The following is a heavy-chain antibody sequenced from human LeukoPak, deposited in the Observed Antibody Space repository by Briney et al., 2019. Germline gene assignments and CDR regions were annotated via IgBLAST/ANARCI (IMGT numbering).Heavy chain of an antibody. Sequence: GGSLRLSCAASGFTFSPYDMHWLRQGTGKSLEEVSGIGTAGDTYYPVSVQGRLTISRENAKNSLYLQMNSQRAGDTAVYYCVRATSGFDLWGRGTLVTVSS. V-gene: IGHV3-13*04. D-gene: IGHD1-26*01. J-gene: IGHJ2*01. CDR3: VRATSGFDL. CDR2: IGTAGDT. CDR1: GFTFSPYD.